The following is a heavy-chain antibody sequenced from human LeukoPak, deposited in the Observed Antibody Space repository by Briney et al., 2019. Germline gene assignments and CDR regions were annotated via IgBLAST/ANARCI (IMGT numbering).Heavy chain of an antibody. CDR1: GGTFSSYA. CDR3: VRDLPFSGSYPFDY. Sequence: SVKVSCKASGGTFSSYAISWVRQAPGQGLEWMGRIIPILGIANYAQKFQGRVTITADKSTSTAYMELSSLRSEDTAVYYCVRDLPFSGSYPFDYWGQGTLVTVSS. D-gene: IGHD1-26*01. V-gene: IGHV1-69*04. CDR2: IIPILGIA. J-gene: IGHJ4*02.